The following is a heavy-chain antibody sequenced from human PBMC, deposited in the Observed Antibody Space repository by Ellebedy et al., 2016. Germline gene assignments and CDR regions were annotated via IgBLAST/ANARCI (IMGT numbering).Heavy chain of an antibody. CDR1: GYTFTSYG. D-gene: IGHD3-22*01. J-gene: IGHJ4*02. V-gene: IGHV1-18*01. CDR3: ATEKAYDSSGYPG. CDR2: ISAYNGNT. Sequence: ASVKVSXXASGYTFTSYGISWVRQAPGQGLEWMGWISAYNGNTNYAQKLQGRVTMTTDTSTSTAYMELRSLRSDDTAVYYCATEKAYDSSGYPGWGKGTLVTVSS.